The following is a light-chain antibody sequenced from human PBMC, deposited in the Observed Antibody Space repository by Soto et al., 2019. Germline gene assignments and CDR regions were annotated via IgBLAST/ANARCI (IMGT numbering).Light chain of an antibody. CDR3: QQYNSFPWT. V-gene: IGKV1-5*03. Sequence: DIQMTQSPSTLPASVGDRVTITCRASQSMNTWLAWYHQKPGKAPKVLIHKASSLGTGVPSRFSGSGAGREFTLTISSLQADDFGIDYCQQYNSFPWTCGQGTKVEIK. CDR2: KAS. CDR1: QSMNTW. J-gene: IGKJ1*01.